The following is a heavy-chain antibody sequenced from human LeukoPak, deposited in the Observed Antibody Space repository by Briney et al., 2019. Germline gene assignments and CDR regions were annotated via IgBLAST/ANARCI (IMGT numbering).Heavy chain of an antibody. V-gene: IGHV3-30*04. CDR1: GFTFSSYA. D-gene: IGHD6-13*01. Sequence: GGSLRLSCAASGFTFSSYAMHWVRQAPGKGLEWVAVISYDGSNKYYADSVKGRFTISRDNSKNTLYLQMNSLRAKDTAVYYCASDPYSSSWYIGYYFDYWGQGTLVTVSS. CDR2: ISYDGSNK. J-gene: IGHJ4*02. CDR3: ASDPYSSSWYIGYYFDY.